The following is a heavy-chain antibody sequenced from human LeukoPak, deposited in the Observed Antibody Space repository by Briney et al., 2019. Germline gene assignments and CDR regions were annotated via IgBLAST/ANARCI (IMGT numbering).Heavy chain of an antibody. J-gene: IGHJ4*02. CDR2: IYPSGGT. CDR3: ARGYSGYDYLVDY. V-gene: IGHV4-61*02. D-gene: IGHD5-12*01. Sequence: SETLSFTCTVSGGSISSGSYQWTWIRQPAGKGLQWIGGIYPSGGTNYNPSLQSRLTISLDTSKNQLSLNLSSVTAADTAVYYCARGYSGYDYLVDYWGQGTLVTVSS. CDR1: GGSISSGSYQ.